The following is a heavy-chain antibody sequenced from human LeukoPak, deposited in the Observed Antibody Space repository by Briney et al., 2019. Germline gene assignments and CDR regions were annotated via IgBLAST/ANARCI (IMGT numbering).Heavy chain of an antibody. CDR2: IIPIFGTA. CDR1: GGTFSSYA. Sequence: ASVKVSCKASGGTFSSYAISWVRQAPGQGREWMGGIIPIFGTANYAQKFQGRVTITADESTSTAYMELSSLRSEDTAVYYCARGGVVVVPAAMYPLWYWGQGTLVTVSS. CDR3: ARGGVVVVPAAMYPLWY. J-gene: IGHJ4*02. V-gene: IGHV1-69*13. D-gene: IGHD2-2*01.